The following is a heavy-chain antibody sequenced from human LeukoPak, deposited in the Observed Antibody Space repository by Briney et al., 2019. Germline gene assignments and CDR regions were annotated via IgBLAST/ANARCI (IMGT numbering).Heavy chain of an antibody. CDR2: INPASGGT. J-gene: IGHJ4*02. CDR1: GYTFTDNF. Sequence: ASVKVSCKTSGYTFTDNFIHWVRQAPGQGLEWMGWINPASGGTKYARRFQGRVTVTSDTSISTAYMELSRLRSDDTAVYYCARGYSSGWHFDYWGQGTLVIVSS. V-gene: IGHV1-2*02. D-gene: IGHD6-19*01. CDR3: ARGYSSGWHFDY.